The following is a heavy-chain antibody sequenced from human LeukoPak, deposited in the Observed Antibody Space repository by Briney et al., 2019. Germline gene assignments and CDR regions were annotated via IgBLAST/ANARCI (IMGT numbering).Heavy chain of an antibody. Sequence: PSETLSLTCTVSGGSMDSFYWSWIRQSPGGGLEWIGYIYYSGTTNYSPSLSSRLFLSVDPSKNQSSLNLISMSAADPAVYYCARLVRLTLIRGVTGYHSLDVWGKGTKVTVSS. V-gene: IGHV4-59*01. CDR2: IYYSGTT. J-gene: IGHJ6*04. D-gene: IGHD3-10*01. CDR3: ARLVRLTLIRGVTGYHSLDV. CDR1: GGSMDSFY.